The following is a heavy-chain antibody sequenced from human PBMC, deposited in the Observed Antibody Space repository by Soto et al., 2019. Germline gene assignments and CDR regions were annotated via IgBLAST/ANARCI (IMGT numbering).Heavy chain of an antibody. CDR1: GLTFSSYE. CDR2: ISGSGTTI. V-gene: IGHV3-48*03. CDR3: ARDEGSAWYFDY. Sequence: GGSLRLSCAASGLTFSSYEMNWVRQAPGKGLEWVSYISGSGTTIYYADSVKGRFTISRDNAKNSLYLQMSSLRAEDTAVYYCARDEGSAWYFDYWGQGTLVTVSS. J-gene: IGHJ4*02. D-gene: IGHD6-19*01.